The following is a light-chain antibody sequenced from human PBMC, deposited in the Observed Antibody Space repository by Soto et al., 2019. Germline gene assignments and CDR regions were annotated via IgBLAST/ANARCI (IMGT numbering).Light chain of an antibody. V-gene: IGKV2-28*01. CDR1: HSLLHSNGRNY. CDR2: LGS. J-gene: IGKJ2*01. CDR3: MQALQSPRT. Sequence: DIVMTQSPLSLPVTPGESASISCRSSHSLLHSNGRNYLDWYLQKPGQSPQLLIYLGSNRASGVPDRFSGSGSGTDFTLKISRVEAEDVGVYYCMQALQSPRTFGQGTKLEIK.